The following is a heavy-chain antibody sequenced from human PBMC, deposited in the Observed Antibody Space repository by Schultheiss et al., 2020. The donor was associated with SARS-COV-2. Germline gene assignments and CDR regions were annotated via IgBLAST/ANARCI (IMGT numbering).Heavy chain of an antibody. V-gene: IGHV3-23*01. CDR3: AKVLAGSAFDI. D-gene: IGHD3-10*01. J-gene: IGHJ3*02. CDR1: GFIFDDHA. CDR2: ISGSDTT. Sequence: GGSLRLSCAASGFIFDDHAMHWVRQAPGKGLEWVSTISGSDTTYYANSVKGRFTISRDTSKNTLYLQMNSLRAEDTAVYYCAKVLAGSAFDIWGQGTMVTVSS.